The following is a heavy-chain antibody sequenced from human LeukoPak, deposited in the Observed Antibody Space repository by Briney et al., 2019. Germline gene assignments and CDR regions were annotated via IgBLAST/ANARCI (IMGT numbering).Heavy chain of an antibody. Sequence: GASVKVSCKASGYTFTSYGINWVRQAPGQGLEWMGWISVYNGNTNYAQKLQGRVTMPTDTSTGTAYMELRSLRSDDTAVYYCARGDIAEAGTGYFDYWGQGTLVTVSS. D-gene: IGHD6-19*01. J-gene: IGHJ4*02. CDR3: ARGDIAEAGTGYFDY. V-gene: IGHV1-18*01. CDR1: GYTFTSYG. CDR2: ISVYNGNT.